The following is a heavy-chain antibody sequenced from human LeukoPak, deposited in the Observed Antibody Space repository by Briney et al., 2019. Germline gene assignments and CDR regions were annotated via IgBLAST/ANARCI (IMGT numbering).Heavy chain of an antibody. CDR2: INHSGST. CDR1: GGSFSGYY. CDR3: ARGPGEMATAHGGMDV. J-gene: IGHJ6*02. V-gene: IGHV4-34*01. Sequence: KASETLSLTCAVYGGSFSGYYWSWIRQPPGKGLEWIGEINHSGSTNYNPSLKSRVTISVDTSKNQFSLKLSSVTAADTAVYYCARGPGEMATAHGGMDVWGQGTMVTVSS. D-gene: IGHD5-18*01.